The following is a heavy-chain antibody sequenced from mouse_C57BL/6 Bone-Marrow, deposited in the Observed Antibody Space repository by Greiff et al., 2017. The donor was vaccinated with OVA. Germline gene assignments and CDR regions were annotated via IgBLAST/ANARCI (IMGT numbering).Heavy chain of an antibody. J-gene: IGHJ2*01. CDR2: IYPGSGST. CDR3: GSHSSGAFEG. V-gene: IGHV1-55*01. D-gene: IGHD3-2*02. CDR1: GYTFTSYW. Sequence: QVQLQQPGAELVKPGASVKMSCKASGYTFTSYWITWVKQRPGQGLEWIGDIYPGSGSTNYNEKFKSQATLTVDTSSSTDYMQLSSLTSEDCAGHYCGSHSSGAFEGWGKGTTVT.